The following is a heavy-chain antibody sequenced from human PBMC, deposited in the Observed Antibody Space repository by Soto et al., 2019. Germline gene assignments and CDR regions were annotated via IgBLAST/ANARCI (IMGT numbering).Heavy chain of an antibody. Sequence: EVQLLESGGGLIQSGGSLRLSCAASGVTFSHYAMSWVRQAPGKGLEWVSAISVSGDTTYYADSVKGRFIVSRDDSKNTLYLQMNTLRVEDTAVYYCAGGDCSSATCYILDYWGQGTLVTVSS. CDR3: AGGDCSSATCYILDY. CDR2: ISVSGDTT. CDR1: GVTFSHYA. J-gene: IGHJ4*02. D-gene: IGHD2-2*02. V-gene: IGHV3-23*01.